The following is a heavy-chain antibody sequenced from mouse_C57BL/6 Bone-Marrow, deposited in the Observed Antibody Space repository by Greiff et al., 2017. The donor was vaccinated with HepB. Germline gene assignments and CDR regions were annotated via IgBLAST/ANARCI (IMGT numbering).Heavy chain of an antibody. CDR1: GYTFTSYW. V-gene: IGHV1-7*01. D-gene: IGHD5-5*01. CDR3: ARSPAVQLPYWYFDV. CDR2: INPSSGYT. J-gene: IGHJ1*03. Sequence: QVQLQQSGAELAKPGASVKLSCKASGYTFTSYWMHWVKQRPGQGLEWIGYINPSSGYTKYNQKFKDKATLTADKSSSTAYMQLSSLTYEDSAVHYCARSPAVQLPYWYFDVWGTGTTVTVSS.